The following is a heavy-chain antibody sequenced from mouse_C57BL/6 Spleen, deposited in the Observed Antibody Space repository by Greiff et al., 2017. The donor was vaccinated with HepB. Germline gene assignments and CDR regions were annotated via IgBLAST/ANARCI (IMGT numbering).Heavy chain of an antibody. CDR3: ARDLPPAY. D-gene: IGHD2-1*01. V-gene: IGHV5-16*01. CDR2: INYDGSST. CDR1: GFTFSDYY. Sequence: EVQLVESEGGLVQPGSSMKLSCTASGFTFSDYYMAWVRQVPEKGLEWVANINYDGSSTYYLDSLKSRFIISRDNAKNILYLQMSSLKSEDTATYYCARDLPPAYWGQGTLVTVSA. J-gene: IGHJ3*01.